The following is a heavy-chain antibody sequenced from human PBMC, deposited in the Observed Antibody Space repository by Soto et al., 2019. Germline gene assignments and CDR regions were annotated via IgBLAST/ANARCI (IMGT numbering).Heavy chain of an antibody. CDR1: GGSFSGYY. D-gene: IGHD3-3*01. CDR2: INHSGST. CDR3: ARGLGYYDFWSGYPYYYGMDV. V-gene: IGHV4-34*01. J-gene: IGHJ6*02. Sequence: SETLSLTCAVYGGSFSGYYWSWIRQPPGKGMEWIGEINHSGSTNYNPSLKSRVTISVDTSKNQFSLKLSSVTAADTAVYYCARGLGYYDFWSGYPYYYGMDVWGQGTTVTSP.